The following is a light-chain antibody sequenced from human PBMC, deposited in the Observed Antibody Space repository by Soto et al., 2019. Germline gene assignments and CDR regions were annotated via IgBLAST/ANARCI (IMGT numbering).Light chain of an antibody. CDR1: QRVSSSY. CDR3: QQYGSSPWT. Sequence: EIVLTQSPGTLAMSPGERATLSCRSSQRVSSSYLAWYQQKPGQAPRLLIYGTSSRATGIPDRFSGSGSGTDFTLTICRLEPEDFAVYYCQQYGSSPWTFGQATKV. CDR2: GTS. V-gene: IGKV3-20*01. J-gene: IGKJ1*01.